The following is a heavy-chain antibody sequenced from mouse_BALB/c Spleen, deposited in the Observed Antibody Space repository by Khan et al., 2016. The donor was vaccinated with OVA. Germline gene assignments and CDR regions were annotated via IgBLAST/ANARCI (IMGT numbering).Heavy chain of an antibody. Sequence: EVQLQESGPELVKPGASVKISCKASGYSFTGYFMNWVMQSHGKSLEWIGRINPHIGETLYNQKFKGKATLTVDESSMTAHMELRSLASEDSAVYYCARKNGSDFDYWGQGTTLTVSS. D-gene: IGHD1-1*01. CDR3: ARKNGSDFDY. CDR1: GYSFTGYF. J-gene: IGHJ2*01. V-gene: IGHV1-20*02. CDR2: INPHIGET.